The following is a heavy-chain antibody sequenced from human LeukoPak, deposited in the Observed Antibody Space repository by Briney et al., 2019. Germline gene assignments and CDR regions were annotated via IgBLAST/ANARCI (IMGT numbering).Heavy chain of an antibody. CDR1: GGSISSGDYY. CDR2: IYYSGSS. J-gene: IGHJ4*02. V-gene: IGHV4-30-4*01. D-gene: IGHD3-10*01. CDR3: ARVVYYGAGNYYMSIDY. Sequence: PSETLSLTCTVSGGSISSGDYYWSWIRQPPGKGLEWIGYIYYSGSSYYNPSLKSRVTISVDTSKNQFSLKLTSVTAADTAVYYCARVVYYGAGNYYMSIDYWGQGTLVTVSS.